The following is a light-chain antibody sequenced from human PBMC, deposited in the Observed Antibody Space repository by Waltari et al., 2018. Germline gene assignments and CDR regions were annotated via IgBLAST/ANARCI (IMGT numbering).Light chain of an antibody. CDR1: QSVLYSSNNKNY. V-gene: IGKV4-1*01. Sequence: DIVMTQSPDSLAVSLGERATINCKSSQSVLYSSNNKNYLAWYQQKPGQPPKLLIYWAPTRESGVPDRFSGSGSGTDFTLTISSLQAEDVAVYYCQQYYTTHTFGQGTKLEIK. CDR3: QQYYTTHT. CDR2: WAP. J-gene: IGKJ2*01.